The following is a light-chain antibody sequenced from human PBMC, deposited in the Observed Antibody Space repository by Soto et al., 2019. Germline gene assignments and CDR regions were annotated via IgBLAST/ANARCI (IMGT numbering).Light chain of an antibody. J-gene: IGKJ2*01. CDR1: QDIRND. CDR2: GTS. V-gene: IGKV1-6*01. CDR3: LQDYNYPYT. Sequence: GDRFTITCRASQDIRNDLGWYQQKPGKAPKLMIYGTSNLQSGVPSRFSVSGSGTDFTLTISSLQPEDFATYYYLQDYNYPYTFGQGTKLEIK.